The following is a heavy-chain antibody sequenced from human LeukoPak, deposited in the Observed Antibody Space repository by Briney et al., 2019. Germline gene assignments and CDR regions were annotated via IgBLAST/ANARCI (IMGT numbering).Heavy chain of an antibody. Sequence: PSETLSLTCTVSGYSISSDYYWAWIRQPPGKGLEWIGSIYHSGSTYYNPSLKSRVTLSVDTSKKQFSLKLSSVTAADTAVYFCARGPYSYDSSGAFDIWGQGTMVTVSS. D-gene: IGHD3-22*01. CDR2: IYHSGST. J-gene: IGHJ3*02. CDR1: GYSISSDYY. V-gene: IGHV4-38-2*02. CDR3: ARGPYSYDSSGAFDI.